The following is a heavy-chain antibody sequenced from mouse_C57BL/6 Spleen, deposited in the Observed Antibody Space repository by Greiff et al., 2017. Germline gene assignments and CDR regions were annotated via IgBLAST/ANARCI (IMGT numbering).Heavy chain of an antibody. Sequence: EVNLVESGGGLVKPGGSLKLSCAASGFTFSSYAMSWVRQTPEKRLEWVANISGGGSYTYYPDTVKGRFTISRDDTKSNLYLQMSNLMSKDTAMYYCARPNSKWLYYAIDYWGQGTSVTVSS. J-gene: IGHJ4*01. CDR3: ARPNSKWLYYAIDY. CDR1: GFTFSSYA. CDR2: ISGGGSYT. V-gene: IGHV5-4*03. D-gene: IGHD2-5*01.